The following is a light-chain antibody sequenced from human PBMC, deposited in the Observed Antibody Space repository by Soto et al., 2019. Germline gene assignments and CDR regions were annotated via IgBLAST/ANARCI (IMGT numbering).Light chain of an antibody. CDR1: QTVTTY. CDR3: QQSYSIPPWS. V-gene: IGKV1-39*01. Sequence: DIQMTQSPSSLSASVGDRVTITCRASQTVTTYLNWYQQKVGRAPKLLIYAASTLESGVPSRFSGSGSGTEFTLTISSLQPEDFASYYCQQSYSIPPWSFGQGTKVEIK. J-gene: IGKJ1*01. CDR2: AAS.